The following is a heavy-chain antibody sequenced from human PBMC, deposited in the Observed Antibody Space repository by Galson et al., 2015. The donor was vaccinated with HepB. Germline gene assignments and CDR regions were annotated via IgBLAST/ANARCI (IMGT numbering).Heavy chain of an antibody. Sequence: SLRLSCAASGFTLSSYGMHWVRQAPGKGLEWVAVISYDGSNKYYADSVKGRFTISRDNSKNTLYLQMNSLRAEDTAVYYYAKDHDSSCSPWGQGTLVTVSS. CDR2: ISYDGSNK. V-gene: IGHV3-30*18. J-gene: IGHJ5*02. CDR3: AKDHDSSCSP. CDR1: GFTLSSYG. D-gene: IGHD6-13*01.